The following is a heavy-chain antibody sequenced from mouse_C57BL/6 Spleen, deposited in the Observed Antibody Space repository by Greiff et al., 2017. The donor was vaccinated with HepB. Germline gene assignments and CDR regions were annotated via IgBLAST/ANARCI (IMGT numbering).Heavy chain of an antibody. CDR2: IYPGDGDT. Sequence: VQLQESGPELVKPGASVKISCKASGYAFSSSWMNWVKQRPGKGLEWIGRIYPGDGDTNYNGKFKGKATLTADKSSSTAYMQLSSLTSEDSAVYFCARNPPYGSSSFDVWGTGTTVTVSS. D-gene: IGHD1-1*01. J-gene: IGHJ1*03. CDR1: GYAFSSSW. V-gene: IGHV1-82*01. CDR3: ARNPPYGSSSFDV.